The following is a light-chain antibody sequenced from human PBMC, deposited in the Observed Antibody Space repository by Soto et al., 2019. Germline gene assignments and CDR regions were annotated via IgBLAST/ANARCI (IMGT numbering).Light chain of an antibody. CDR3: HQYNNWWT. CDR1: QSVSSN. CDR2: GAS. Sequence: EIVMTQSPATLSVSPGERATLSCRASQSVSSNLAWYQQKPGQAPRLLIYGASTRANGTPARFSGSGSGAEFTLTISSLQSEDFAVYYCHQYNNWWTFGKGTKVEIK. J-gene: IGKJ1*01. V-gene: IGKV3-15*01.